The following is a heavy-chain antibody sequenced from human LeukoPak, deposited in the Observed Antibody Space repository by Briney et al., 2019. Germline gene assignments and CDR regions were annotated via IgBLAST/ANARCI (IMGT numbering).Heavy chain of an antibody. CDR3: ARDAVGLNSGSYDGYDY. CDR2: INPNSGGT. V-gene: IGHV1-2*02. Sequence: ASVKVSCKASGYTFTGYYMHWVRQAPGQGLEWMGWINPNSGGTNYAQKFQGRVTMTRDTSISTAYMELSRLRSDDTAVYYCARDAVGLNSGSYDGYDYWGQGTLVTVSS. J-gene: IGHJ4*02. D-gene: IGHD1-26*01. CDR1: GYTFTGYY.